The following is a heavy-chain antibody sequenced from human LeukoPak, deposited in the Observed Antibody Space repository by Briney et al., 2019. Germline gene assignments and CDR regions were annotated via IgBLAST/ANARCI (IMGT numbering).Heavy chain of an antibody. CDR3: ARVFAGDYFDY. Sequence: GRSLSLSCAVSGFTVSSNYMSWVRHAPGKGLEWVSVIYSGGSTYYADSVKGRFTISRDNSKNTLYLQMNSLRAEDTAVYCYARVFAGDYFDYWGQGTLVTVSS. D-gene: IGHD3-3*01. CDR1: GFTVSSNY. V-gene: IGHV3-66*02. CDR2: IYSGGST. J-gene: IGHJ4*02.